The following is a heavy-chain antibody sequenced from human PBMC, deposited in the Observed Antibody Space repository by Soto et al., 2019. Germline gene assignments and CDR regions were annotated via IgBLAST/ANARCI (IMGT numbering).Heavy chain of an antibody. D-gene: IGHD2-8*01. CDR1: GFTFSSYG. V-gene: IGHV3-30*18. CDR2: ISYDGSNK. CDR3: AKETGGVDDY. J-gene: IGHJ4*02. Sequence: QVQLVESGGGVVQPGRSLRLSCAASGFTFSSYGMHWVRQAPGKGLEWVAVISYDGSNKYYADSVKGRFTISRDNSKNTLYLQMNSQRGEATAVYYCAKETGGVDDYWGQGPLVTVSS.